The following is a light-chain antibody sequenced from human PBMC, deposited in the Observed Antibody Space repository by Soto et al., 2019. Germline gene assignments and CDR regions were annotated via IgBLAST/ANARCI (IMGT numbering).Light chain of an antibody. CDR1: QGISSY. Sequence: DIQLTQSPSFLSASLGDRVTITCRASQGISSYLAWYQQKPGKAPKLLIYAASTLQSGVPSRFSGSGSGTEFTLTISSLQSEDFATYYCLQLNRYPLTFGGGTKVEIK. J-gene: IGKJ4*01. CDR2: AAS. V-gene: IGKV1-9*01. CDR3: LQLNRYPLT.